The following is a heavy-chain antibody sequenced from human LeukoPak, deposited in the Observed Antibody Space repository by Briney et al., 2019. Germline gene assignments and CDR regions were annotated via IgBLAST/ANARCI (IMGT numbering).Heavy chain of an antibody. CDR1: GGTFSNYA. J-gene: IGHJ5*02. CDR3: ATEPPFYDILTAYSPYP. Sequence: ASVKVSCKASGGTFSNYAITWVRQAPGHGLEWMGGIIPIFDTSNYAQKFQGRVTITADKSTSTAYMELSSLRSEDTAVYYCATEPPFYDILTAYSPYPWGQGTLVTVSS. D-gene: IGHD3-9*01. V-gene: IGHV1-69*06. CDR2: IIPIFDTS.